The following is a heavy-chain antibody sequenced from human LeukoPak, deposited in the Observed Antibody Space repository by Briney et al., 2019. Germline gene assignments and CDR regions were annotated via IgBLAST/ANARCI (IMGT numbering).Heavy chain of an antibody. CDR1: GFTFSSYA. CDR3: AKDPRTWFGELISPSYFDY. Sequence: PGGSLRLSCTASGFTFSSYAMSWVRQVPGKGLEWVSGISGSGGSTYFADSVKGRFTISRDNSKKTLYLQMNSLRAEDTAVYYCAKDPRTWFGELISPSYFDYWGLGTLVTVSS. J-gene: IGHJ4*02. V-gene: IGHV3-23*01. CDR2: ISGSGGST. D-gene: IGHD3-10*01.